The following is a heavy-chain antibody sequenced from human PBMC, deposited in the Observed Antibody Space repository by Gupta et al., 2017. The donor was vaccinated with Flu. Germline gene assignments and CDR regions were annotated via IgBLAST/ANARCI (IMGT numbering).Heavy chain of an antibody. CDR1: GGSISSGSYF. J-gene: IGHJ6*02. V-gene: IGHV4-61*02. CDR2: IYTSGST. Sequence: QVHLQESGPGLVKPSEPLSPTCTVPGGSISSGSYFWRWLRQPAGKGLEWIGRIYTSGSTNYNPSLRKRVTISLDRSENHFSLSLNSVTAADTAVYYCVRGGGIALAGRSVDSYYYYGMDVWGRGTTVTVSS. CDR3: VRGGGIALAGRSVDSYYYYGMDV. D-gene: IGHD6-19*01.